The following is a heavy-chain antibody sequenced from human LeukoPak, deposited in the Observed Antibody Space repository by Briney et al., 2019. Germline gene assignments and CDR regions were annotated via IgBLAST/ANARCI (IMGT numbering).Heavy chain of an antibody. Sequence: SQTLSLTCTVSGGSISSGSCYWSWIRQPAGKGLEWIGRIYTSGSTNYNPSLKSRVTISVDTSKNQFSLKLSSVTAADTAVYYCASGYSYGYVGSYYYYMDVWGKGTTVTVSS. D-gene: IGHD5-18*01. CDR2: IYTSGST. J-gene: IGHJ6*03. CDR1: GGSISSGSCY. CDR3: ASGYSYGYVGSYYYYMDV. V-gene: IGHV4-61*02.